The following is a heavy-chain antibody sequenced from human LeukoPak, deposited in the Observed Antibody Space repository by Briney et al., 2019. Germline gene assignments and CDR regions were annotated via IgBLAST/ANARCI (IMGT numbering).Heavy chain of an antibody. J-gene: IGHJ4*02. Sequence: PSGTLSLTCTVSGGAISSYHWSWIRQPAGKGLEWIGRIYTSGSTNYNPSLKSRVTMSVDTSKNQFSLKLSSVTAADTAVYYCARVGDYALKDWGQGTLVTVSS. CDR1: GGAISSYH. CDR2: IYTSGST. D-gene: IGHD3-16*01. CDR3: ARVGDYALKD. V-gene: IGHV4-4*07.